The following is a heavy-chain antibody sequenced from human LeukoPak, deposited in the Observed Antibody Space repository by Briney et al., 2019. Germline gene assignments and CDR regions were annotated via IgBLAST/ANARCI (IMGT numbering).Heavy chain of an antibody. V-gene: IGHV3-23*01. CDR1: GFTFSSFA. CDR2: IGHGGYDI. D-gene: IGHD2-21*01. J-gene: IGHJ4*02. CDR3: AKYCGGDCFRNFDS. Sequence: GGSLRLSCAASGFTFSSFAMAWVRQAPGRGLEWVAVIGHGGYDIHYADSVKGRFTISRDNSKNILYLQMSSLRADDTAVYYCAKYCGGDCFRNFDSWGQGALVTVSS.